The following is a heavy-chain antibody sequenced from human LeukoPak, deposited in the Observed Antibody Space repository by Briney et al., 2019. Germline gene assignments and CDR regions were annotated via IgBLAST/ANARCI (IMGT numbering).Heavy chain of an antibody. CDR1: GGTFSSYA. D-gene: IGHD6-13*01. Sequence: SVKVSCKASGGTFSSYAISWVRQAPGQGLEWMGGIIPIFGTANYAQKFQGRVTITADESTSTAYMELSSLRSEDTAVYYCARDDVVGVAAAGRNWFDPWGQGALVTVSS. J-gene: IGHJ5*02. CDR3: ARDDVVGVAAAGRNWFDP. V-gene: IGHV1-69*01. CDR2: IIPIFGTA.